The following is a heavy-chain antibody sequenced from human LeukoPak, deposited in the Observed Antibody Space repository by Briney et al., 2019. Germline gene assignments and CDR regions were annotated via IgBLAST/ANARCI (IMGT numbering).Heavy chain of an antibody. CDR2: IYSGGST. J-gene: IGHJ5*02. CDR1: GFTVSSNY. V-gene: IGHV3-53*04. Sequence: GGSPRLSCAASGFTVSSNYMSWVRQAPGKGLEWVSVIYSGGSTYYADSVKGRFTISRHNSKNTLYLQMNSLRAEDTAVYYCAREVGPLSSGRNWFDPWGQGTLVTVSS. CDR3: AREVGPLSSGRNWFDP. D-gene: IGHD6-19*01.